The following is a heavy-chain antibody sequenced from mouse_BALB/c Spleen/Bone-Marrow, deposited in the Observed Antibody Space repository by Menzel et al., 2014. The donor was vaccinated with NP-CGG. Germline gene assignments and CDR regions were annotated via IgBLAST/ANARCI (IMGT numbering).Heavy chain of an antibody. D-gene: IGHD2-14*01. Sequence: EVKLQESGGGLVKPGGSLKLSCAASGFTFSSYAMSWVRQTPEKRLEWVATISSGGSYTYYPDSVKGRFTISRDNAKNTLYLQMSSLRSEDTAMYYCARQREVRPYYHAMDYWGQGTSVTVSS. V-gene: IGHV5-9-3*01. CDR1: GFTFSSYA. J-gene: IGHJ4*01. CDR3: ARQREVRPYYHAMDY. CDR2: ISSGGSYT.